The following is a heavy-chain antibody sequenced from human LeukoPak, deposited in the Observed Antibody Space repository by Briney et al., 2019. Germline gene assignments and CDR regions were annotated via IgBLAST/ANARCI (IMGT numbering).Heavy chain of an antibody. D-gene: IGHD5-12*01. CDR2: INHSGST. CDR3: ARGIGRGYSGYDPSSLQYSSSWRRPYFDY. Sequence: SETLSLTCAVYGGSFSGYYWSWIRQPPGKGLEWIGEINHSGSTNYNPSLKSRVTISVDTSKNQFSLKLSSVTAADTAVYYCARGIGRGYSGYDPSSLQYSSSWRRPYFDYWGQGTLVTVSS. V-gene: IGHV4-34*01. J-gene: IGHJ4*02. CDR1: GGSFSGYY.